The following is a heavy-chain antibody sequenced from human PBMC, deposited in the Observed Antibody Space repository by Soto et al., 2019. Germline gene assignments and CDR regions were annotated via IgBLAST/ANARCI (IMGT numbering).Heavy chain of an antibody. CDR2: IYPGDSDT. J-gene: IGHJ3*02. V-gene: IGHV5-51*01. Sequence: GESLKISCKISGKAFTSFWVVWVRQMPGRGLEWMGNIYPGDSDTRYTPPFQGQVTISADKSTNTAYLQWHSLQASDTALYYCAKRDDRGALEIWGQGTKVTVSS. D-gene: IGHD3-22*01. CDR3: AKRDDRGALEI. CDR1: GKAFTSFW.